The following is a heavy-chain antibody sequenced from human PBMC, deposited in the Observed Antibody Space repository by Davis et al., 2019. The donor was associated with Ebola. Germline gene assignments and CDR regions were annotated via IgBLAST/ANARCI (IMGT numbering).Heavy chain of an antibody. J-gene: IGHJ6*01. V-gene: IGHV1-69*04. CDR2: IIPILGIA. CDR3: TLPQEHL. Sequence: SVKVSCKASGGTFSSYAISWVRQAPGQGLEWMGRIIPILGIANYAQKFQGRVTITADKSTSTAYMELSSLHQGPIGLPPGTLPQEHLWG. CDR1: GGTFSSYA.